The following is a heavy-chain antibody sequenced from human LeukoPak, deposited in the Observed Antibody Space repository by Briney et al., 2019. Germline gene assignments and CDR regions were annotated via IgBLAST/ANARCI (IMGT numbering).Heavy chain of an antibody. CDR3: AIVLNWAVAH. J-gene: IGHJ4*02. CDR2: ISGSGGSI. V-gene: IGHV3-23*01. D-gene: IGHD6-19*01. Sequence: GGSLRLSCAASGFTFSNYAMSWVRQAPGKGLEWVSGISGSGGSIYFADSVKGRFTISRDNSKNTLYLQMNSLRAEDTAVYYCAIVLNWAVAHWGQGTLVTVSS. CDR1: GFTFSNYA.